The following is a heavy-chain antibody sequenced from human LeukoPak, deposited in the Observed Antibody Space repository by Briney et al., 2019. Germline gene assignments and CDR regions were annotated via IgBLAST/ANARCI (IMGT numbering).Heavy chain of an antibody. CDR3: AKDPALFSSWFDC. CDR2: ISGSGGST. V-gene: IGHV3-23*01. CDR1: GFTFSSYA. J-gene: IGHJ4*02. D-gene: IGHD6-13*01. Sequence: PGGSLRLSCAASGFTFSSYAMSWVRQAPGKGLEWVSAISGSGGSTYYADSVKGRFTISRDNSKNTLYLQVNSLRAEDTAVYYCAKDPALFSSWFDCWGQGTLVTVSS.